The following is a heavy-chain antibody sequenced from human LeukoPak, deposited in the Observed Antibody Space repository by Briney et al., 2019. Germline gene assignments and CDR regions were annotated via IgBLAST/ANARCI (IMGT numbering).Heavy chain of an antibody. D-gene: IGHD3-3*01. CDR3: AREYLRFLEWPDAFDI. CDR2: IYYSGST. CDR1: GGSISSSSYY. J-gene: IGHJ3*02. V-gene: IGHV4-39*01. Sequence: PSETLSLTCTVSGGSISSSSYYWGWIRQPPGKGLEWIGSIYYSGSTYYNPSLKSRVTISVDTSKNQFSLKLSSVTAADTAVYYCAREYLRFLEWPDAFDIWGQGTMVTVSS.